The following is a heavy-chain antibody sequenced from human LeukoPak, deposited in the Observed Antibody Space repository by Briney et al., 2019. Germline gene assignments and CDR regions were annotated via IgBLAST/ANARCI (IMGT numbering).Heavy chain of an antibody. Sequence: GGSLRLSCAASGFTFSSYSMNWVRQAPGKGLEWVSSISSSSSYIYYADSVKGRFTISRDNAKNSLYLQMNSLRAEDTAVYYCARGPMNYYDSSGYYPHAFDIWGQGTMVTVSS. D-gene: IGHD3-22*01. CDR3: ARGPMNYYDSSGYYPHAFDI. CDR1: GFTFSSYS. CDR2: ISSSSSYI. J-gene: IGHJ3*02. V-gene: IGHV3-21*01.